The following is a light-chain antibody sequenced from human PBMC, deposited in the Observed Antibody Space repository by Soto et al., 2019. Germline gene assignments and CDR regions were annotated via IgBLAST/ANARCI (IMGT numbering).Light chain of an antibody. CDR1: SSNIGAGYD. J-gene: IGLJ2*01. CDR2: VNI. CDR3: QSYDSSLSVV. Sequence: QSVLTQPPSVSGAPGQRVTISCTGSSSNIGAGYDVHWYQQLPGTAPKLLIYVNINRPSGVPDRFSGSKSGTSASLAITGLQAEDEADYYCQSYDSSLSVVFGGGTKVTVL. V-gene: IGLV1-40*01.